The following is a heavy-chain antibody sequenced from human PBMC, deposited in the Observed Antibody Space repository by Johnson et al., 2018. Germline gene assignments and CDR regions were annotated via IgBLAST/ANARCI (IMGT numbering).Heavy chain of an antibody. CDR2: ISYDGSNK. CDR1: GFTFSSYG. Sequence: QVQLVESGGGVVQPRRSLRLSCAVSGFTFSSYGMHWVRQAPGKGLEWVAVISYDGSNKYYADSVKGRFTISRDNSKNTLYLQMNSLSTEDTAVYYCAKQRDYGSGNYDTFAIWGQGTMVTVSS. V-gene: IGHV3-30*18. D-gene: IGHD3-10*01. J-gene: IGHJ3*02. CDR3: AKQRDYGSGNYDTFAI.